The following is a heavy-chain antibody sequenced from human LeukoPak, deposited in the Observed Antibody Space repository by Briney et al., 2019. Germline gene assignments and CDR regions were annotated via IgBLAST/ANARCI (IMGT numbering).Heavy chain of an antibody. CDR2: INGGGGNT. CDR3: AKSVVVITFCFDD. V-gene: IGHV3-23*01. J-gene: IGHJ4*02. D-gene: IGHD2-15*01. Sequence: GGSLRLSCAASGFMFNSYVMSWVRQAPGKGLEWVSAINGGGGNTYYAGSVKGRFTISRDNSKNMVYLQMNSLRADDTAVYYCAKSVVVITFCFDDWGQGALVTVSS. CDR1: GFMFNSYV.